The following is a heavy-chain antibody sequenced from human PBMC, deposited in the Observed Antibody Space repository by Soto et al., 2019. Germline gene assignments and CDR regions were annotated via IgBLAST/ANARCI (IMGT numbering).Heavy chain of an antibody. Sequence: GGSLRLSCAASGFTFSSYAMSWVRQAPGKGLEWVSAISGSGGSTYYADSVKGRFTISRDNSKNTLYLQMNSLRVEDTAVYYCAKDEFANYVGWFDSWGQGTQVTVSS. CDR2: ISGSGGST. CDR1: GFTFSSYA. V-gene: IGHV3-23*01. D-gene: IGHD3-16*01. CDR3: AKDEFANYVGWFDS. J-gene: IGHJ5*01.